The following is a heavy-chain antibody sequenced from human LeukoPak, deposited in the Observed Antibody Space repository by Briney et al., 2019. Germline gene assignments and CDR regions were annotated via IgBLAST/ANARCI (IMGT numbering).Heavy chain of an antibody. D-gene: IGHD3/OR15-3a*01. Sequence: SETLSLTCTVSGGSISSYYWSWIRQPPGEGLEWIGYIYYSGSTNYNPSLKSRVTISVDTSKNQFSLKLSSVTAADTAVYYCARHAGWTLELRDAFDIWGQGTMVTVSS. V-gene: IGHV4-59*08. J-gene: IGHJ3*02. CDR2: IYYSGST. CDR3: ARHAGWTLELRDAFDI. CDR1: GGSISSYY.